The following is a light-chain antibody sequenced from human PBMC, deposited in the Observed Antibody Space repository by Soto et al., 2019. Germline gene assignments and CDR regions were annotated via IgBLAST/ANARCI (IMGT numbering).Light chain of an antibody. CDR1: QGISSY. CDR3: QQLNSYPWVT. CDR2: AAS. Sequence: IPLTQSPSSLSASVGDRVTITCRASQGISSYLAWYQQKPGKAPKLLIYAASTLQSGVPSRFSGSGSGTDFTLTISSLQPEDFATYYCQQLNSYPWVTFGQGTKLEIK. J-gene: IGKJ2*01. V-gene: IGKV1-9*01.